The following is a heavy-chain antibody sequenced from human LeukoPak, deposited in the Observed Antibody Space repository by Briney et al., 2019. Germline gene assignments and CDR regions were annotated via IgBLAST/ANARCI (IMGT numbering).Heavy chain of an antibody. CDR3: ARIMRVDYGTYYFDY. Sequence: GGSLRLSCAASGFTFSDHYIDWVRQAPGKGLEWVGRARNKGNGYTTQYAASVKGRFTFSRDDSENTVYLQMNSLKTEDTAVYFCARIMRVDYGTYYFDYWGQGTLVTVSS. CDR2: ARNKGNGYTT. CDR1: GFTFSDHY. J-gene: IGHJ4*02. D-gene: IGHD4/OR15-4a*01. V-gene: IGHV3-72*01.